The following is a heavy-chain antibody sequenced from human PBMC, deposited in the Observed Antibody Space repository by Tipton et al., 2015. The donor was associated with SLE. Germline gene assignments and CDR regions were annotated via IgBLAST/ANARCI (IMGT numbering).Heavy chain of an antibody. CDR1: GGSISGHY. J-gene: IGHJ4*02. CDR2: IHSSGST. Sequence: LRLSCTVSGGSISGHYWSWIRQPPGKGLEWIGYIHSSGSTNYNSSLESRVTISIDTSRNQFSLRLTSATAADTAIYYCARHPGASFDFWGQGILVTVSS. V-gene: IGHV4-59*11. CDR3: ARHPGASFDF.